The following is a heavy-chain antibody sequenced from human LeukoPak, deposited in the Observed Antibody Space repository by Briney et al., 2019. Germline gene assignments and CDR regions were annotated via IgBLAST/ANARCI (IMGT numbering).Heavy chain of an antibody. Sequence: SETLSLTSTVSGGSISSSSYYWGWVRQPPGKGLEWIGSIYYTGNTYYSPSLQSRVTISVDTSKNQFSLRLSSVTAADTAVYYCARLFDSWGQGTLVTVSS. CDR2: IYYTGNT. CDR1: GGSISSSSYY. V-gene: IGHV4-39*01. J-gene: IGHJ4*02. CDR3: ARLFDS.